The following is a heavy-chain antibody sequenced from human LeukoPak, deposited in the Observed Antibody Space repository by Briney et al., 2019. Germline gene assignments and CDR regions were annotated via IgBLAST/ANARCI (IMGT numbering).Heavy chain of an antibody. D-gene: IGHD5-24*01. CDR3: ARDIERWLQSMNFDY. V-gene: IGHV3-11*01. CDR2: ISSSGTTV. J-gene: IGHJ4*02. Sequence: GGSLSLSRAASGFTFSDYYMSRIRQAPGKGLEWISYISSSGTTVYYADSVQGRFTISRDNAKISLYLQMDSLRAEDTAVYYCARDIERWLQSMNFDYWGQGTLVTVSS. CDR1: GFTFSDYY.